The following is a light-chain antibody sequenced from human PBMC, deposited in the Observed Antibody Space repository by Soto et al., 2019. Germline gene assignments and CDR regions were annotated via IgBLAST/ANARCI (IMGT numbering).Light chain of an antibody. Sequence: QSALTQPRSVSGSPGQSVTISCTGTSSDVGGSNYVSWYQQHPGKAPQLMIFDVTKRPSGVPDRFSGSKSGNTASLTISGLQNDDESDYYCCSTSGRSAVLFGGGTKLTVL. CDR2: DVT. J-gene: IGLJ3*02. CDR3: CSTSGRSAVL. V-gene: IGLV2-11*01. CDR1: SSDVGGSNY.